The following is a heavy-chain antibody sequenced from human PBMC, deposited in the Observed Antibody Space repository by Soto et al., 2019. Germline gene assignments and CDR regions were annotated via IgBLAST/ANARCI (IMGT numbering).Heavy chain of an antibody. Sequence: QLQLQESGSGLVKPSQTLSLTCGVSGGSISSGDYSWSWIRQPPGKGLEWIGHIYPSGTTYYNPSLKSRVTRSADRSKNQFSLKLTSVTAADTAVYYCARVADGDPLDYWGQGTLVTVSS. CDR1: GGSISSGDYS. D-gene: IGHD4-17*01. CDR2: IYPSGTT. J-gene: IGHJ4*02. CDR3: ARVADGDPLDY. V-gene: IGHV4-30-2*01.